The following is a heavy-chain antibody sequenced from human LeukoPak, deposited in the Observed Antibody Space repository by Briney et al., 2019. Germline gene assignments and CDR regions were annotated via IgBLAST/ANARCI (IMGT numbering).Heavy chain of an antibody. D-gene: IGHD3-22*01. CDR3: AKGVDYYDSSGYDY. V-gene: IGHV3-21*04. J-gene: IGHJ4*02. CDR2: ISSSSSYI. CDR1: GFTFSSYS. Sequence: AGGSLRLSCAASGFTFSSYSMNWVRQAPGKGLEWVSSISSSSSYIYYADSVKGRFTISRDNSKNTLYLQMNSLRAEDTAVYYCAKGVDYYDSSGYDYWGQGTLVTVSS.